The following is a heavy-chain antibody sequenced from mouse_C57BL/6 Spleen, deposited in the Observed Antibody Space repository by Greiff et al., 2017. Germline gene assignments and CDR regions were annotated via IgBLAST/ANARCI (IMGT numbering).Heavy chain of an antibody. Sequence: VKVVESGPELVKPGASVKISCKASGYAFSSSWMNWVKQRPGKGLEWIGRIYPGDGDTNYNGKFKGKATLTADKSSSTAYMQLSSLTSEDSAVYFCARLQLYYYAMDYWGQGTSVTVSS. D-gene: IGHD4-1*02. V-gene: IGHV1-82*01. CDR1: GYAFSSSW. CDR2: IYPGDGDT. CDR3: ARLQLYYYAMDY. J-gene: IGHJ4*01.